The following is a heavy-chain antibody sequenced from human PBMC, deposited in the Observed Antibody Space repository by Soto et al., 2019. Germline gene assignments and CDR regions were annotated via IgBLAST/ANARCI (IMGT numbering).Heavy chain of an antibody. D-gene: IGHD3-10*01. CDR2: NYYSGST. CDR3: ATLWFGEGNY. Sequence: QLQLQESGPGLVKPSETLSLTCTVSGGSISSSSYYWGWIRQPPGKGLEWIGSNYYSGSTYYNPSLKSRATISVDTSKNHFSLKLSSVTAADTAVYYCATLWFGEGNYWGQGTLVTVSS. J-gene: IGHJ4*02. CDR1: GGSISSSSYY. V-gene: IGHV4-39*02.